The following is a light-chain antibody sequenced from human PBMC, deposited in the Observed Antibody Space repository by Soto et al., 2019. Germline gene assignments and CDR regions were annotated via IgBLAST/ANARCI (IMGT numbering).Light chain of an antibody. CDR3: LQDYNYPRT. V-gene: IGKV1-6*01. Sequence: AVQMTQFPASLSASVGDRVTITCRASQGIRDELGWYQQKRGKAPKLLIYGASRLESGVPSRFSGSGSGTDFSLTIYSLRPEDSATYFCLQDYNYPRTFGQGTKLQIK. CDR2: GAS. CDR1: QGIRDE. J-gene: IGKJ2*01.